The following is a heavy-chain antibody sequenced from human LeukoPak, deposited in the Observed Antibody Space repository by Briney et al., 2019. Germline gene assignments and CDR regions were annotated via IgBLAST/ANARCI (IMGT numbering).Heavy chain of an antibody. Sequence: QAGGSLRLSCAASGFTFNSYAMSWVRQAPGKGLEWVAFIRHDGSNKYYADSVKGRFTVSRDNSNNTLYLQMNSLRAEDTAVFYCAKDTGKQLVRFDYWGQGTLVTVSS. CDR2: IRHDGSNK. CDR3: AKDTGKQLVRFDY. V-gene: IGHV3-30*02. CDR1: GFTFNSYA. J-gene: IGHJ4*02. D-gene: IGHD6-6*01.